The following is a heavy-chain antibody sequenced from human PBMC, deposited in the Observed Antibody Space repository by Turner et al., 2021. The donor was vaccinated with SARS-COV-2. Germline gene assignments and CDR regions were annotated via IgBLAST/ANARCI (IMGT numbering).Heavy chain of an antibody. Sequence: EVQLVESGGGMVKPGGSLSIYCAASGFTFSSYSMNWVRQAPGKGLEWVSSISSSSSYIYYADSVKGRFTISRDNAKNSLYLQMNSLRAEDTAVYYCARSPTAPGYYYDSSGYYTPYYFDYWGQGTLVTVSS. CDR2: ISSSSSYI. D-gene: IGHD3-22*01. J-gene: IGHJ4*02. CDR3: ARSPTAPGYYYDSSGYYTPYYFDY. CDR1: GFTFSSYS. V-gene: IGHV3-21*01.